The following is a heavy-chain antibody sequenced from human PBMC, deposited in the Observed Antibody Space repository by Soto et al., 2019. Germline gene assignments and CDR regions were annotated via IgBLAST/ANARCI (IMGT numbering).Heavy chain of an antibody. J-gene: IGHJ6*03. CDR2: IYYSGST. D-gene: IGHD2-15*01. Sequence: SETLSLTCTVSGGSISSYYWSWIRQPPGKGLEWIGYIYYSGSTNYNPSLKSRVTISVDTSKNQFSLKLSSVTAADTAVYYCARVVAATRHYCYYYMDVWGKGTTVTVSS. V-gene: IGHV4-59*13. CDR3: ARVVAATRHYCYYYMDV. CDR1: GGSISSYY.